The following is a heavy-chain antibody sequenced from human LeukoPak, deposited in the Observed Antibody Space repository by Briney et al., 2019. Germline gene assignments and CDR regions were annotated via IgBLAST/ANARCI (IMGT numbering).Heavy chain of an antibody. J-gene: IGHJ4*02. V-gene: IGHV1-46*01. Sequence: ASVMVSCKASGYTFTSYYMHWVRQAPGQGLEWMGIINPSGGSTSYAQKFQGRVTMTRDMSTSTVYMELSSLRAEDTAVYYCAKETSITGAGDFWGQGALVTVSS. D-gene: IGHD1-20*01. CDR1: GYTFTSYY. CDR2: INPSGGST. CDR3: AKETSITGAGDF.